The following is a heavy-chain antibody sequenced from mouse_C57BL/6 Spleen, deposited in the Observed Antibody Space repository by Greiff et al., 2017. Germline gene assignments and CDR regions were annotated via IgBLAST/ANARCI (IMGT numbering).Heavy chain of an antibody. CDR3: ARRGGCYAMDY. J-gene: IGHJ4*01. CDR1: GYTFTSYW. CDR2: FDPSDSYT. Sequence: QVQLQQPGAELVRPGTSVKLSCTASGYTFTSYWMHWVKQRPGQGLEWIVVFDPSDSYTNYNQKFKGKATLTVDTSSSTAYMQLSSLTSEDSAVYYCARRGGCYAMDYWGQGTSVTVSS. V-gene: IGHV1-59*01.